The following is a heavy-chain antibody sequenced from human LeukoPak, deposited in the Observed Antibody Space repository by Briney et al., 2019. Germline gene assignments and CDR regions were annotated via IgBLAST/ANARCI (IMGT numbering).Heavy chain of an antibody. CDR2: IYYNGNT. J-gene: IGHJ2*01. CDR1: GGSISPYY. V-gene: IGHV4-59*01. Sequence: SETLSLTCTVSGGSISPYYWSWIRQPPGKGLEWIGYIYYNGNTNYNPSLKSRVTISVDTSKNQFSLKLSSVTAADTAVYYCARDIGYYDSSGYFWYFDLWGRGTLVTVSS. CDR3: ARDIGYYDSSGYFWYFDL. D-gene: IGHD3-22*01.